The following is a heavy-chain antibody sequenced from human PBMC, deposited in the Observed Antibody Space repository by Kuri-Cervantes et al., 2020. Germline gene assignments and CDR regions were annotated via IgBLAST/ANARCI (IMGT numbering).Heavy chain of an antibody. CDR3: ASTHYGDYGLDY. Sequence: SETLSLTCAISGDSVSSNSAAWNWIRQSPSRGLEWLGRTYYRSKWYNDYAVSVKSRITINPDTSKNRFSLKLSSVTAADTAVYYCASTHYGDYGLDYWGQGTLVTVSS. CDR1: GDSVSSNSAA. V-gene: IGHV6-1*01. D-gene: IGHD4-17*01. J-gene: IGHJ4*02. CDR2: TYYRSKWYN.